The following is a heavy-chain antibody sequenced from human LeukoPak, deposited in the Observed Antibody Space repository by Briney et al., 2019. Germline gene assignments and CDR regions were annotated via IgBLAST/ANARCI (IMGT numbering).Heavy chain of an antibody. D-gene: IGHD6-13*01. CDR2: IYPGDSDT. CDR3: ARHQSSTFYVDL. Sequence: GESLKISCQGSGYSFTSYWIAWVRQMPGNGLEWMGIIYPGDSDTKYSPSFQGQVTISADKSVSTAYLQWRSLKASDTAMYYCARHQSSTFYVDLWGQGTLVTVSS. CDR1: GYSFTSYW. V-gene: IGHV5-51*01. J-gene: IGHJ4*02.